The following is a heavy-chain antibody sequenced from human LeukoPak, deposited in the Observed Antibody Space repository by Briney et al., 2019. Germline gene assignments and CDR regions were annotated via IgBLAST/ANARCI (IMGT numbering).Heavy chain of an antibody. J-gene: IGHJ4*02. CDR3: WTWAGYNFDY. CDR2: INPTSGGT. D-gene: IGHD3/OR15-3a*01. CDR1: GYTFTGYY. Sequence: GASVKVSCKTSGYTFTGYYIQWVRQAPGQGLEWMGYINPTSGGTNYAQEFQGRVTMTRDTSISTAYMELSRLTSDDTAVYYCWTWAGYNFDYWGQGTLVTVSS. V-gene: IGHV1-2*02.